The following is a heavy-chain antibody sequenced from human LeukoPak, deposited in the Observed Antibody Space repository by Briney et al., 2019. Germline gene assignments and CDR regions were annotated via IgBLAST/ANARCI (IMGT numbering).Heavy chain of an antibody. CDR1: GFTFSSYA. V-gene: IGHV3-64*01. J-gene: IGHJ3*02. Sequence: GGSLRLSCAASGFTFSSYAMHWVRQAPGKGLEYVSAISSNGGSTYYANSVKGRFTISRDNSKNTLYLQMGSLRAEDMAVYYCARGSATGDDAFDIWGQGTMVTVSS. CDR3: ARGSATGDDAFDI. D-gene: IGHD1-1*01. CDR2: ISSNGGST.